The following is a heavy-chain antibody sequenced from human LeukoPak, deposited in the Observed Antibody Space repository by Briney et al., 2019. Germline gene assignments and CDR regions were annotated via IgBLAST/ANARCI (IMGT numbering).Heavy chain of an antibody. CDR2: ISYDGSNK. J-gene: IGHJ4*02. CDR3: AKEIVPILRGYFDY. V-gene: IGHV3-30*18. D-gene: IGHD1-26*01. Sequence: PGGSLRLSCAASGFTFSSYGMHWVRQAPGKGLEWVAVISYDGSNKYYAGSVKGRFTISRDNSKNTLYLQMNSLRAEDTAVYYCAKEIVPILRGYFDYWGQGTLVTVSS. CDR1: GFTFSSYG.